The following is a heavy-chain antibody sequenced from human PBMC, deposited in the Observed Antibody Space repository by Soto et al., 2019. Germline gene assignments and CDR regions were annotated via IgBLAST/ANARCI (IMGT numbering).Heavy chain of an antibody. D-gene: IGHD4-4*01. J-gene: IGHJ6*02. V-gene: IGHV4-59*01. CDR2: IYYSGST. CDR3: ARGFSNYGGTNDYYYYGMDV. CDR1: GGSISSYY. Sequence: QVQLQESGPGLVKPSATLSLTCTVSGGSISSYYWRWIRQPPGKGLAWIGNIYYSGSTNYNPSLKIRVTIAVDTSKNQFSLKLSSVSAADTAVYYCARGFSNYGGTNDYYYYGMDVWGQGTTVTVSS.